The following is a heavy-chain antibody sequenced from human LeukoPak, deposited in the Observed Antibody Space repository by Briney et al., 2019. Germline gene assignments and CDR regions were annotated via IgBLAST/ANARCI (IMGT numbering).Heavy chain of an antibody. Sequence: GGSLRLSCEVTGLTFGNHAMSWVRQAPGKGLEWISGISASGHYTYTADSLKGRFTISRDNSKNTLYLQMNSLRAEDTALYYRAKDGSWGDYYFYFYIDVWGKGTTVTVSS. J-gene: IGHJ6*03. V-gene: IGHV3-23*01. CDR1: GLTFGNHA. CDR3: AKDGSWGDYYFYFYIDV. D-gene: IGHD3-16*01. CDR2: ISASGHYT.